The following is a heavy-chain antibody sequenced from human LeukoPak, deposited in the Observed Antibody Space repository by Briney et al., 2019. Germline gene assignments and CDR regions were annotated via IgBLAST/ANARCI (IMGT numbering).Heavy chain of an antibody. CDR3: ARDGNYYGSGSYDWFDP. V-gene: IGHV4-34*01. D-gene: IGHD3-10*01. J-gene: IGHJ5*02. Sequence: SETLSLTCAVYGGFFSGYYWSWIRQPPGKGLEWIGEINHSGSTNYNPSLKSRVTISVDTSKNQFSLKLSSVTAADTAVYYCARDGNYYGSGSYDWFDPWGQGTLVTVSS. CDR2: INHSGST. CDR1: GGFFSGYY.